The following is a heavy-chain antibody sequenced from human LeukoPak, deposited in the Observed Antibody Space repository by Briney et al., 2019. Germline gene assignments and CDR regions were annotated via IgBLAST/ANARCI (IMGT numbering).Heavy chain of an antibody. CDR2: INPSGGST. D-gene: IGHD1-26*01. CDR3: ARYNVGANGLDI. CDR1: EYTFTSYY. J-gene: IGHJ3*02. Sequence: ASVKVSCKASEYTFTSYYMHWVRQAPGQGLEWMGIINPSGGSTSYAQKFQGRVTMTRDTSTSTVYMELSSLRSEDTAVYYCARYNVGANGLDIWGQGTMVTVSS. V-gene: IGHV1-46*01.